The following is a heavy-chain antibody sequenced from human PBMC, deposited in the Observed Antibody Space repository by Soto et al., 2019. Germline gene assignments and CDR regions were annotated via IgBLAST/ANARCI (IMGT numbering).Heavy chain of an antibody. Sequence: GASVKVSCKASGYTFTSYDINWVRQATGQGLEWMGWMNPNSGNTGYAQKFQGRVTMTRNTSISTAYMELSSLRSEDTAVYYCAKVFVFTIREGFDYWGLGTLVTV. CDR2: MNPNSGNT. D-gene: IGHD3-3*01. CDR1: GYTFTSYD. V-gene: IGHV1-8*01. CDR3: AKVFVFTIREGFDY. J-gene: IGHJ4*02.